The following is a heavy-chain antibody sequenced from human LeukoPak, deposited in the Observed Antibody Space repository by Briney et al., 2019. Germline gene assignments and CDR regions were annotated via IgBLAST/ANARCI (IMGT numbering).Heavy chain of an antibody. CDR3: ARDLLGISGSYTDY. CDR2: ISSSSSYI. CDR1: GFTFSSDS. V-gene: IGHV3-21*01. J-gene: IGHJ4*02. Sequence: PGGSLRLSCAASGFTFSSDSMNCVRQAPGKGLEWVSSISSSSSYIYYADSVKGRFTISRDNAKNSLYLQMNSLRAEDTAVYYCARDLLGISGSYTDYWGQGTLVTVSS. D-gene: IGHD1-26*01.